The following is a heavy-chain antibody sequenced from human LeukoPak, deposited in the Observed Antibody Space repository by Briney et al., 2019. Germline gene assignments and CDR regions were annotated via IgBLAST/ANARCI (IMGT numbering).Heavy chain of an antibody. D-gene: IGHD3-10*01. J-gene: IGHJ4*02. CDR3: ARESKPGGVRGVIPSRYFDY. CDR1: GYTFTSYG. Sequence: GASVKVSCKASGYTFTSYGISWVRQAPGQGLEWTGWISAYNGNTNYAQKLQGRVTMTTDTSTSTAYMELRSLRSDDTAVYYCARESKPGGVRGVIPSRYFDYWGQGTLVTVSS. V-gene: IGHV1-18*04. CDR2: ISAYNGNT.